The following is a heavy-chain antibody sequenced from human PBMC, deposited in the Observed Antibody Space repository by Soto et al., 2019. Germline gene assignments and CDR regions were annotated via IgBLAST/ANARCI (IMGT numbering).Heavy chain of an antibody. CDR1: GYSFTGYW. J-gene: IGHJ4*02. Sequence: EVQLVQSGAEVKKPGESLEISCKASGYSFTGYWIDWVRQMPGKGLEWLGIIFPAESDDSETRYGPTFQGQVTISVDKSTSTAYLPWSSLTASDTAIYYGAKFSVGGYCTSPVCYSFDSWGQGPLFTVSS. CDR2: IFPAESDDSET. D-gene: IGHD2-8*01. CDR3: AKFSVGGYCTSPVCYSFDS. V-gene: IGHV5-51*01.